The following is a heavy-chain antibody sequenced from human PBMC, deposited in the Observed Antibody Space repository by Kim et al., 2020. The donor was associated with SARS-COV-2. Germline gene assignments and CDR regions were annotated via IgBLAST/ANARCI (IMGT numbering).Heavy chain of an antibody. Sequence: ASVKVSCKASGYTFTSYDINWVRQATGQGLEWMGWMNPNSGNTGYAQKFQGRVTMTRNTSISTAYMELSSLRSEDTAVYYCARLAVTNQYYYYYYMDVWGKGTTVTVSS. J-gene: IGHJ6*03. D-gene: IGHD4-17*01. CDR2: MNPNSGNT. CDR1: GYTFTSYD. V-gene: IGHV1-8*01. CDR3: ARLAVTNQYYYYYYMDV.